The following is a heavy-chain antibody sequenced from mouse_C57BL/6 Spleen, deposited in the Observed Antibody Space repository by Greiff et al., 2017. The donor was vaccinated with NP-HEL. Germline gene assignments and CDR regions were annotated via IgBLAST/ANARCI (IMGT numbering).Heavy chain of an antibody. CDR2: IHPNSGST. CDR1: GYTFTSYW. J-gene: IGHJ2*01. CDR3: ARGGDWHFDY. Sequence: QVQLQQPGAELVKPGASVKLSCKASGYTFTSYWMHWVKQRPGQGLEWIGMIHPNSGSTNYNEKFKSKATLTVDNSSSTPYMQLSSLTYGDSAVYYCARGGDWHFDYWGKGTTLTVSS. V-gene: IGHV1-64*01. D-gene: IGHD3-3*01.